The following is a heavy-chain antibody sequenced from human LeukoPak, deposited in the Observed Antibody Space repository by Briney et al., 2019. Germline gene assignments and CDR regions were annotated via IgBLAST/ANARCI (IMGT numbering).Heavy chain of an antibody. J-gene: IGHJ1*01. CDR3: AKVLAVAGPAQH. CDR2: ISSSSSYI. Sequence: GGSLRLSCAASGFTFSSYSMNWVRQAPGKGLEWVSSISSSSSYIYYADSVKGRFTISRDNAKNSLYLQMNSLRAEDTAVYYCAKVLAVAGPAQHWGQGTLVTVSS. D-gene: IGHD6-19*01. V-gene: IGHV3-21*01. CDR1: GFTFSSYS.